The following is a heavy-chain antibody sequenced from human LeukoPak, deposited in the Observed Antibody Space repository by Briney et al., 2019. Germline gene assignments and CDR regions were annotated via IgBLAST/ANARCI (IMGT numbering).Heavy chain of an antibody. CDR1: GYTLTELS. Sequence: GASVKVSCKVSGYTLTELSMHWVRQAPGKGLEWMGGFDPGDGETIYAQKFQGRVTMTEDTSTDTAYMELSSLRSEDTAVYYCATWSDSSGWPMFDYWGQGTLVTVSS. CDR3: ATWSDSSGWPMFDY. D-gene: IGHD6-19*01. V-gene: IGHV1-24*01. J-gene: IGHJ4*02. CDR2: FDPGDGET.